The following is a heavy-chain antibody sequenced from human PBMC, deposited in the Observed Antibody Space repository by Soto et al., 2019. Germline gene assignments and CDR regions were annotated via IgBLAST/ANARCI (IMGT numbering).Heavy chain of an antibody. CDR2: ISYDGSTT. J-gene: IGHJ4*02. D-gene: IGHD1-7*01. Sequence: QAQLVESGGGVVQPGRSLRLSREASGFTFSNYGMHWVRQAPGKGLDWMAVISYDGSTTYYADSVKGRFTISRDNLKNTLFVQMNSLRDEDTAVYYCAKEGSGTATYAFDYWGQGTLVTVSS. V-gene: IGHV3-30*18. CDR3: AKEGSGTATYAFDY. CDR1: GFTFSNYG.